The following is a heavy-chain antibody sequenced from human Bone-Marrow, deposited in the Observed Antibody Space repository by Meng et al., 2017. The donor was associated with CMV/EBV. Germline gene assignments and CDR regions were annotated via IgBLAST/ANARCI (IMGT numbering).Heavy chain of an antibody. J-gene: IGHJ4*02. Sequence: GGSLRLSCAASGFTFSSFAMSWVRQAPGKGLEWVSVIYSGGTSTYYADSVKGRFTISKDNAKNTLYLQMNRLRVEDTAIYYCAKDFGGSGTAIDYWGQGTLVTVYS. CDR2: IYSGGTST. V-gene: IGHV3-23*03. CDR3: AKDFGGSGTAIDY. D-gene: IGHD3-10*01. CDR1: GFTFSSFA.